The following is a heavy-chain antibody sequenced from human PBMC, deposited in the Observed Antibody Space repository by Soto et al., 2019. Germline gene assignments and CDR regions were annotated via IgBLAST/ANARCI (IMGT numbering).Heavy chain of an antibody. CDR1: GGSISSGDYY. V-gene: IGHV4-30-4*01. D-gene: IGHD3-9*01. J-gene: IGHJ4*02. CDR2: IYYSGST. CDR3: ARVGYDILTGYYPYYFDY. Sequence: PSETLSLTCTVSGGSISSGDYYWSWIRQPPGKGLEWIGYIYYSGSTYYNPSLKSRVTISVDTSKNQFSLKLSSVTAADTAVYYCARVGYDILTGYYPYYFDYWGQGTLVTVS.